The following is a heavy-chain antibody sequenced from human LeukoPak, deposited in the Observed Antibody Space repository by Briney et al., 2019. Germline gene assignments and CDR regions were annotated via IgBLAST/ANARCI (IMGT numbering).Heavy chain of an antibody. CDR2: INHSGST. CDR1: GGSFSGYY. D-gene: IGHD4-17*01. CDR3: ARIRSAVTSVLIDY. V-gene: IGHV4-34*01. Sequence: SETLSLTCAVYGGSFSGYYWSWIRQPLGKGLEWIGEINHSGSTSYNPSLKSRVTISVDTSKNQFSLKLSSVTAADTAVYYCARIRSAVTSVLIDYWGQGTLVTVSS. J-gene: IGHJ4*02.